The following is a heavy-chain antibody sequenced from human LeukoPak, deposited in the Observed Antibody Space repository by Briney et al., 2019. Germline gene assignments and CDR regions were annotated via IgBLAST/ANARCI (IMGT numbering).Heavy chain of an antibody. D-gene: IGHD2-2*01. CDR2: INHSGST. Sequence: SETLSLTCAVYGGTFSGYYWSWIRQPPGKGLEWIGEINHSGSTNYNPSLKSRVTISVDTSKKQFSLKLSSVTAADTAVYYCARVGALCSSTSCYLNWFDPWGQGTLVTVSS. V-gene: IGHV4-34*01. CDR1: GGTFSGYY. CDR3: ARVGALCSSTSCYLNWFDP. J-gene: IGHJ5*02.